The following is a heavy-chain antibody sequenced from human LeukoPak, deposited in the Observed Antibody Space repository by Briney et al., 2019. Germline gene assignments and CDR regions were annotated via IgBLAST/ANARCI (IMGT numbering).Heavy chain of an antibody. Sequence: GGSLRLSCAASGFTFSSYGMHWVRQAPGKGLKWVAFIRYDGSNKYYADSVKGRFTISRDNSKNTLYLQMNSLRAEDTAVYYCAKQKYSSGWSHFDYWGQGTLVTVSS. D-gene: IGHD6-19*01. CDR3: AKQKYSSGWSHFDY. CDR2: IRYDGSNK. CDR1: GFTFSSYG. V-gene: IGHV3-30*02. J-gene: IGHJ4*02.